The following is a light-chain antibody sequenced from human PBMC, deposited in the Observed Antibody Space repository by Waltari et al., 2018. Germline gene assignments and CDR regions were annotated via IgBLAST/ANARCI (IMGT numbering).Light chain of an antibody. CDR1: QTISYTT. V-gene: IGKV3-20*01. CDR2: GAS. J-gene: IGKJ1*01. Sequence: EIVLTQSPGTLYLSPGDRATLSCRSSQTISYTTLAWYQQKPGQGPRLLIYGASNRPPGVPARVSGSGSGQDFTLAISRLEPDEFAVYYCQHYGTSSWTFGQGTKVEVK. CDR3: QHYGTSSWT.